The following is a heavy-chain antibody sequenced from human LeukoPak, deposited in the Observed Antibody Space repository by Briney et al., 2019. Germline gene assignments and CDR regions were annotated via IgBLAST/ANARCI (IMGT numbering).Heavy chain of an antibody. J-gene: IGHJ3*01. D-gene: IGHD2-15*01. Sequence: ASVKVSCKASGYTFTSYGISWVRQAPGQGLEWMGWINTNNGNTNYVQRLQGRVTMTTDTSTTTAYMELRSLRSDDTAVYYCARYLVAADAFDSWGQGTLVTVSS. CDR3: ARYLVAADAFDS. CDR1: GYTFTSYG. V-gene: IGHV1-18*01. CDR2: INTNNGNT.